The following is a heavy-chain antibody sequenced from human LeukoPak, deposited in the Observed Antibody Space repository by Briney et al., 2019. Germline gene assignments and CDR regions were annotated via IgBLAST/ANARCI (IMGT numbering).Heavy chain of an antibody. Sequence: SETLSLTCTVYGGSISSGGYSWSWIRQHPGQGLEWIGYIYYSGSTYYNPSLKSRVTISVDTSKNQFSLKLSSVTAADTAVYYCARDLDDGFFDYWGQGTLVTVSS. CDR2: IYYSGST. CDR1: GGSISSGGYS. J-gene: IGHJ4*02. CDR3: ARDLDDGFFDY. V-gene: IGHV4-31*03. D-gene: IGHD1-1*01.